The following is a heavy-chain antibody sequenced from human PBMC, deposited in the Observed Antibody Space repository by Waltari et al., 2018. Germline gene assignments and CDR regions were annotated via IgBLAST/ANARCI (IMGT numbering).Heavy chain of an antibody. J-gene: IGHJ4*02. D-gene: IGHD4-17*01. Sequence: EVQLVASGGGLVKAGGSLRLSCPAFGFTFGPYSMNWVRQAPGKGLEWVSSISSSSLYMSYADSVKGRVTISRDNAKNSLYLQMNSLRVEDTAVYYCARSSTTVTTFGWGQGTLVTVSS. CDR2: ISSSSLYM. CDR1: GFTFGPYS. CDR3: ARSSTTVTTFG. V-gene: IGHV3-21*01.